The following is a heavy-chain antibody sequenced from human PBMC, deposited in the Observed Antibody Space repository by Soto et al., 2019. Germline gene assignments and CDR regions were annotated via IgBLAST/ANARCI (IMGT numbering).Heavy chain of an antibody. CDR1: GFTVSNNY. CDR3: ARDYAMRGWFDP. V-gene: IGHV3-53*01. Sequence: EVQLVESGGGLIQPGGSLRLSCVASGFTVSNNYMSWVRQAPGKGLEWVSALHSVGNTYYADSVKGRFTITRDHAKNTVYLQMNSLTAKDTAMYYCARDYAMRGWFDPWGQGTLVTVSS. J-gene: IGHJ5*02. CDR2: LHSVGNT. D-gene: IGHD2-2*01.